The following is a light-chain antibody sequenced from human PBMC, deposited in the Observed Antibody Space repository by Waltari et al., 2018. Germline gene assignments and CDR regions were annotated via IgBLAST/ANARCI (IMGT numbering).Light chain of an antibody. Sequence: QSVLTQPPSASGAPGQRVTISCTGSSSNPGSWSEGHWHQQPPGPAPKHLLYGNNNRPSGVPDRFSGSQSGTSASLAITGLQAEDEADYYCQSYDSSLGGSVVFGGGTKLTVL. CDR1: SSNPGSWSE. CDR2: GNN. V-gene: IGLV1-40*01. CDR3: QSYDSSLGGSVV. J-gene: IGLJ2*01.